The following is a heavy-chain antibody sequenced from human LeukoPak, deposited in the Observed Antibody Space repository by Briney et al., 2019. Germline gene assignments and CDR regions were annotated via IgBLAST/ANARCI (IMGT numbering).Heavy chain of an antibody. CDR2: ISAYNGNT. V-gene: IGHV1-18*01. J-gene: IGHJ4*02. CDR1: GYTFTSYG. D-gene: IGHD3-3*01. CDR3: ARVPISAIFGVVTSIDY. Sequence: ASVKVSCKASGYTFTSYGISWVRQAPGQGLEWMGWISAYNGNTKYAQKIQGRVTMTTDTSTSTAYMELRSLRSDDTAVYYCARVPISAIFGVVTSIDYWGQGTLVTVSS.